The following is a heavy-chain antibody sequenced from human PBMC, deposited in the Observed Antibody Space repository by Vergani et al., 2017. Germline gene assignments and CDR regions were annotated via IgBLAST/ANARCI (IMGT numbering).Heavy chain of an antibody. J-gene: IGHJ2*01. CDR1: GYSISSGYY. D-gene: IGHD3-10*01. V-gene: IGHV4-38-2*01. CDR3: ARPSSYNWFGEPPSWYFDL. CDR2: IYHSGST. Sequence: QVQLQESGPGLVKPSETLSLTCAVFGYSISSGYYWGWIRQPPGKGLEWIGSIYHSGSTYHNPSLKSRVTISVDTSKNQFSLKLSSVTAADTAVYYCARPSSYNWFGEPPSWYFDLWGRGTLVTVSS.